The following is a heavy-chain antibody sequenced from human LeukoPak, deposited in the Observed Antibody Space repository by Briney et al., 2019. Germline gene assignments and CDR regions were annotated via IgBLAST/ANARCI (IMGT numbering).Heavy chain of an antibody. CDR2: ISGSGGRT. CDR1: GFTFSIYA. CDR3: AKDFLTVTAGWDY. V-gene: IGHV3-23*01. J-gene: IGHJ4*02. Sequence: GRTLRLSCAASGFTFSIYAMSWVRQAPGKGLEWVSGISGSGGRTYYADSVKGRFTISRDNSKNTLFLQMNSLRAEDTAVYYCAKDFLTVTAGWDYWGQGTLVTVSS. D-gene: IGHD6-25*01.